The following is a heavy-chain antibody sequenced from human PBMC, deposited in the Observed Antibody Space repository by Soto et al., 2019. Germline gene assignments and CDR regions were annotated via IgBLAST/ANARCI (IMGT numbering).Heavy chain of an antibody. Sequence: PGGSLRLSCAASGFTFRSYGMPWVRQAPGKGLEWVAGISYDGSNKYYADSVKGRFTISRDNSKNTLYLQMNSLRAEDTAVYYCAKDAGSSTVADYWGQGTLVTVSS. CDR3: AKDAGSSTVADY. D-gene: IGHD4-17*01. CDR1: GFTFRSYG. J-gene: IGHJ4*02. CDR2: ISYDGSNK. V-gene: IGHV3-30*18.